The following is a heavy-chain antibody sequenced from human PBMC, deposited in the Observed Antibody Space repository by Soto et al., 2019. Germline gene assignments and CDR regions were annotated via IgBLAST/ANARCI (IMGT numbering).Heavy chain of an antibody. CDR1: GGTFSNFG. Sequence: QVQLVQSGAEVKKPGSSVTVSCKRSGGTFSNFGFNWVRQAPGQGLEWMGGVIPMFGSSNYAARFQGRLTITADESSSTVYMELTSLTSDDTAVYFCAPKRLAVSGSNWFDPWGQGTPVTVSS. CDR3: APKRLAVSGSNWFDP. CDR2: VIPMFGSS. V-gene: IGHV1-69*01. J-gene: IGHJ5*02. D-gene: IGHD6-19*01.